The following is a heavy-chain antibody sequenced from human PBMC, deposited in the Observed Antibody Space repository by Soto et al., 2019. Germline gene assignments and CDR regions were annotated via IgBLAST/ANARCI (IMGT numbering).Heavy chain of an antibody. CDR3: AKDDFTDRGDDYFDY. V-gene: IGHV3-23*01. CDR1: GFYFTNFA. CDR2: TVASGDVP. J-gene: IGHJ4*02. Sequence: PGGSVRLASAASGFYFTNFAMTWFRQAPGKGLEXVAVTVASGDVPQYADSVQSRLSISRDTSKKTLYLQLNSLRFEDTAVYYCAKDDFTDRGDDYFDYWGPGALVTVSS. D-gene: IGHD2-21*02.